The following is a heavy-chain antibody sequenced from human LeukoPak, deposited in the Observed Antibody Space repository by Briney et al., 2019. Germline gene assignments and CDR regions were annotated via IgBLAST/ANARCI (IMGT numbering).Heavy chain of an antibody. CDR3: ARDGGTVVTAYEYFQH. J-gene: IGHJ1*01. V-gene: IGHV3-30-3*01. Sequence: PGRSLRLSCAASGFTFSSYAMHWVRQAPGKGLEWVAVISYDGSNKYYADSVKGRFTISRDNSKNTLYLQMNSLRAEDTAVYYCARDGGTVVTAYEYFQHWGQGTLVTVSS. D-gene: IGHD2-21*02. CDR1: GFTFSSYA. CDR2: ISYDGSNK.